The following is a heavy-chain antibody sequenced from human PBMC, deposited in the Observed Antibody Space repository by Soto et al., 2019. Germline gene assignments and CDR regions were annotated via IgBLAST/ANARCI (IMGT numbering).Heavy chain of an antibody. Sequence: SETLSLTCTVSGGSISSYDWSWIRQPPGKGLEWIGYIYYSGSTNYNPSLKSRVTISIDTSKNQFSLKLSSVTAADTAVYYCARGRSGDYNWFDPWGQGTLVTVSS. CDR3: ARGRSGDYNWFDP. CDR2: IYYSGST. V-gene: IGHV4-59*01. D-gene: IGHD4-17*01. CDR1: GGSISSYD. J-gene: IGHJ5*01.